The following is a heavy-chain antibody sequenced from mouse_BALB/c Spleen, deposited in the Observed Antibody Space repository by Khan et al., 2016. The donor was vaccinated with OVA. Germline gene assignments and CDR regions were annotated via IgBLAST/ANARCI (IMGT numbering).Heavy chain of an antibody. J-gene: IGHJ2*01. V-gene: IGHV5-17*02. CDR3: ATSYFYGYYFDY. D-gene: IGHD1-1*01. CDR2: ISGNSNTI. Sequence: EVELVESGGGLVQPGGSRKLSCAASGFTFNSYGMHWVRQAPEKGLEWVAYISGNSNTIYYTDTVKGRFTISRANPKNTLCLQMTSLMSEDTAMYYCATSYFYGYYFDYWGPGTTLTVS. CDR1: GFTFNSYG.